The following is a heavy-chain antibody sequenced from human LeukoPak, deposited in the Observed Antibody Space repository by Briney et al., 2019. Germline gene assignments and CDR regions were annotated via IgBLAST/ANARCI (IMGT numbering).Heavy chain of an antibody. D-gene: IGHD4-23*01. CDR2: IKEDGSEK. CDR3: ARDYGGNSVY. J-gene: IGHJ4*02. Sequence: PGGSLRLSCAASGFTFSSYWMSWVRQAPGKGLEWVANIKEDGSEKYYVDSVKGRFTISRDNAKDSLYLQMNSLRAEDTAMYYCARDYGGNSVYWGQGTLVTVSS. V-gene: IGHV3-7*01. CDR1: GFTFSSYW.